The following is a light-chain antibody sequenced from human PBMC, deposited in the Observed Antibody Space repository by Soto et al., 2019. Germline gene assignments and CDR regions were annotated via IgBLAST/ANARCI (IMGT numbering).Light chain of an antibody. CDR3: QQANRFPIT. Sequence: DIHMTQSPSSLSASVGDSVTSTGRASQGISSWLAWYQQTPGTAPKLLIYAASSLQSRVPSRGRCSGAGTDFTLTISSLPPEAFATYSCQQANRFPITFGQGTRLEIK. J-gene: IGKJ5*01. V-gene: IGKV1-12*01. CDR1: QGISSW. CDR2: AAS.